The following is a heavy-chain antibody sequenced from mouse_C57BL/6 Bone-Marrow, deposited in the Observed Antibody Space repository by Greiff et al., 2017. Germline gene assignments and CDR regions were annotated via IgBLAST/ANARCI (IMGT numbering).Heavy chain of an antibody. V-gene: IGHV1-50*01. D-gene: IGHD1-1*01. CDR3: AREDYYGSLDY. CDR1: GYTFTSYW. CDR2: IDPSDSYT. J-gene: IGHJ2*01. Sequence: QVQLQQPGAELVKPGASVKLSCKASGYTFTSYWMQWVKQRPGQGLEWIGEIDPSDSYTNYNQKFKGKATLTVDPSSSTAYMQLSSLTSEDSAVYYCAREDYYGSLDYWGQGTTLTVSS.